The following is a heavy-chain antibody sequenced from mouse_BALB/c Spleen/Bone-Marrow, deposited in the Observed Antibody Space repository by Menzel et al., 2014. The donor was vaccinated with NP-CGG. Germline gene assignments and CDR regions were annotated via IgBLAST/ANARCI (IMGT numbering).Heavy chain of an antibody. Sequence: QVQLQQSGAELVKPGASVKLSCKASGYTFTSYYMYWVKQRPGQGLEWIGEINPSNGGTNFNEKFKSKATLTVDKSSSTAYRQLSSLTSEDSAVYYCTRSTMITYFDYWGQGTTLTVSS. CDR3: TRSTMITYFDY. CDR2: INPSNGGT. CDR1: GYTFTSYY. D-gene: IGHD2-4*01. V-gene: IGHV1S81*02. J-gene: IGHJ2*01.